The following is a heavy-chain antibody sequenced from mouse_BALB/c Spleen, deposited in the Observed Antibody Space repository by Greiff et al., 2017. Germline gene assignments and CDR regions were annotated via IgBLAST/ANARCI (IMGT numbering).Heavy chain of an antibody. CDR1: GYSITSDYA. V-gene: IGHV3-2*02. Sequence: VQLKESGPGLVKPSQSLSLTCTVTGYSITSDYAWNWIRQFPGNKLEWMGYISYSGSTSYNPSLKSRISITRDTSKNQFFLQLNSVTTEDTATYYCASYYRYPRLSYAMDYWGQGTSVTVSS. CDR3: ASYYRYPRLSYAMDY. J-gene: IGHJ4*01. CDR2: ISYSGST. D-gene: IGHD2-14*01.